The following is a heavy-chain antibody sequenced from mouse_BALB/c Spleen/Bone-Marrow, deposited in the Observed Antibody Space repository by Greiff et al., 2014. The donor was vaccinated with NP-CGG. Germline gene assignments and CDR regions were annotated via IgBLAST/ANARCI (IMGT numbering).Heavy chain of an antibody. Sequence: DAHLVESGPDLVKPSQSLSLTCTVTGYSITSYYSWHWIRQFPGNKLEWMGYVHYSGTTVYNPSLKSRISITRDTSNNQFFLQLNSVTTEDTATYYCARFAGTPYTMDYWGQGTSVTVSS. D-gene: IGHD4-1*01. CDR3: ARFAGTPYTMDY. CDR1: GYSITSYYS. J-gene: IGHJ4*01. CDR2: VHYSGTT. V-gene: IGHV3-1*02.